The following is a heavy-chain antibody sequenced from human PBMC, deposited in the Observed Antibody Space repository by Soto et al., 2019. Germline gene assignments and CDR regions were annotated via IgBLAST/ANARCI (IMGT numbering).Heavy chain of an antibody. V-gene: IGHV1-69*06. CDR1: GDTLSSYA. Sequence: QVQLVQSGAEVKKPGSSVKVSCRASGDTLSSYAFTWLRQAPGLGLEWMGGIIPMLRRTNSAQKFQGRLTITADKSTTTAHMELSSLRSEDTAVYYCAIPLSRSGFYWHSWGQGTLVTVSS. CDR3: AIPLSRSGFYWHS. D-gene: IGHD3-22*01. J-gene: IGHJ4*02. CDR2: IIPMLRRT.